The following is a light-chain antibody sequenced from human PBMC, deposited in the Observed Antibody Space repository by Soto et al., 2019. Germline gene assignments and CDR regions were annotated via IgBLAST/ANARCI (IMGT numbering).Light chain of an antibody. CDR2: GAS. CDR3: QQYGTPLFT. CDR1: QSVTNNF. J-gene: IGKJ3*01. Sequence: IVLTQSPGTLSLSPGERATLSCGASQSVTNNFLAWYQQKPGQAPRLLIYGASSRATGVPDRFSGSGSGTDCTLTISRLEPGDFAVYYCQQYGTPLFTCGPGTKVDIK. V-gene: IGKV3-20*01.